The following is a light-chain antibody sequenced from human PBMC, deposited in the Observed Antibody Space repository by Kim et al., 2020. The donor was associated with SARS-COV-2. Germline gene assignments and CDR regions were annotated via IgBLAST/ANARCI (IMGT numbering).Light chain of an antibody. V-gene: IGLV3-1*01. Sequence: SYELTQPPSESVSPGQTASITCSGDNLGNKYISWYQKKSGQSPVVVIFQDDKRPSGIPERVSGSTSDNTATLTISGTQAMDEADYYCQAWDSGAVVFGGGTQLTVL. CDR3: QAWDSGAVV. CDR1: NLGNKY. CDR2: QDD. J-gene: IGLJ3*02.